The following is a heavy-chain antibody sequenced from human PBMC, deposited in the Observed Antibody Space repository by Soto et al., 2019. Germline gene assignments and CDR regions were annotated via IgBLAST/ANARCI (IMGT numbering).Heavy chain of an antibody. J-gene: IGHJ4*02. CDR3: AKVGTDVVVVAATNFDY. CDR2: ISVRGGST. V-gene: IGHV3-23*01. Sequence: EVQLLESGGGLVQPGGSLKPSCPAPGLTFTSYALSGVGQAPGRGREWASAISVRGGSTYNADSVKGRFTISRDNSKNTLYLQMNSLRAEDTAVYYCAKVGTDVVVVAATNFDYWGQGTLVTVSS. D-gene: IGHD2-15*01. CDR1: GLTFTSYA.